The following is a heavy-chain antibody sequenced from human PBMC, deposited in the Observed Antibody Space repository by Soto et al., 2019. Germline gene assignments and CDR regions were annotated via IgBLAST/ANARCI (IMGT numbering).Heavy chain of an antibody. J-gene: IGHJ5*02. Sequence: SETLSLTCTVSGASIDNGDHYWGWIRQAPGKGLEWIGNIYYSGSAFYNPSLKSRVTISVDRSKNQFSLKLSSVTAADTAVYYCARVPGPWGQGTLVTVSS. V-gene: IGHV4-39*07. CDR1: GASIDNGDHY. D-gene: IGHD7-27*01. CDR3: ARVPGP. CDR2: IYYSGSA.